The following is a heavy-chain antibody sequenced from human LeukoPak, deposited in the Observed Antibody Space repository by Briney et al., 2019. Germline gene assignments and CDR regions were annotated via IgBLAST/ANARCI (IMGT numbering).Heavy chain of an antibody. Sequence: ASVKVSCKASGGTFSSYAISWVRQAPGQGLEWMGGIIPIFGTANYAQKFQGRATITTDESTSTAYMELSSLRSEDTAVYYCARGPRDMVRGFSLGYWGQGTLVTVSS. CDR3: ARGPRDMVRGFSLGY. CDR1: GGTFSSYA. J-gene: IGHJ4*02. D-gene: IGHD3-10*01. CDR2: IIPIFGTA. V-gene: IGHV1-69*05.